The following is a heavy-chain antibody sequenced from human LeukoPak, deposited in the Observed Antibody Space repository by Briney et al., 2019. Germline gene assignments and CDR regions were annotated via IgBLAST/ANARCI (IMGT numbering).Heavy chain of an antibody. CDR2: IYYSGST. J-gene: IGHJ4*02. CDR1: GGSISSSSYY. V-gene: IGHV4-39*07. D-gene: IGHD3-9*01. CDR3: ARSKDILTGYCFDY. Sequence: SETLSLTCTVSGGSISSSSYYWGWIRQPPGTGLEWIGSIYYSGSTNYNPSLKSRVTISVDTSKNQFSLKLSSVTAADTAVYYCARSKDILTGYCFDYWGQGTLVTVSS.